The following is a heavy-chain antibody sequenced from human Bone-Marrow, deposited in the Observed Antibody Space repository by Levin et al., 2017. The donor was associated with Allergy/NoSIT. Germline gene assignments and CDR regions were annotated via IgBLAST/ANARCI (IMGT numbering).Heavy chain of an antibody. J-gene: IGHJ4*02. CDR1: GFSFANAW. Sequence: PGGSLRLSCTASGFSFANAWMNWVRQTPGKGLEWVGRIKSKVNGGSTDYAAPVKGRFTISRDDSKNTLFLQMNSLKPEDSGVYFCTTSRTWGPGTVVTVSS. CDR2: IKSKVNGGST. V-gene: IGHV3-15*07. CDR3: TTSRT.